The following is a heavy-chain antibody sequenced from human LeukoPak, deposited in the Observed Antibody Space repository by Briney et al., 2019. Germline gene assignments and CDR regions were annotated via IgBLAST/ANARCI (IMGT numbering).Heavy chain of an antibody. V-gene: IGHV1-46*01. D-gene: IGHD2-15*01. J-gene: IGHJ3*02. CDR3: ARDFSCSGGSCYFSPGAFDI. CDR1: GYTFTSYY. CDR2: INPSGGST. Sequence: ASVKVSCTASGYTFTSYYMHWVRQAPGQGLEWMGIINPSGGSTSYAQKFQGRVTMTRDTSTSTVYMELSKDTAVYYCARDFSCSGGSCYFSPGAFDIWGQGTMVTVSS.